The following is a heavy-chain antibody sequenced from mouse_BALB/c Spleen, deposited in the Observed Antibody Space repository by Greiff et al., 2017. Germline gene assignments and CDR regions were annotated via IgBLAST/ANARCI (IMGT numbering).Heavy chain of an antibody. Sequence: EVKLMESGGGLVQPGGSLKLSCAASGFTFSSYGMSWVRQTPDKRLELVATINSNGGSTYYPDSVKGRFTISRDNAKNTLYLQMSSLKSEDTAMYYCARDIGLRAYFDVWGAGTTVTVSS. J-gene: IGHJ1*01. D-gene: IGHD2-2*01. V-gene: IGHV5-6-3*01. CDR1: GFTFSSYG. CDR2: INSNGGST. CDR3: ARDIGLRAYFDV.